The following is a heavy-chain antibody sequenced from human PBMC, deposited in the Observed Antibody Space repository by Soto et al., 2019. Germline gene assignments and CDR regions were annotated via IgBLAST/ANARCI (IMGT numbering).Heavy chain of an antibody. V-gene: IGHV3-53*01. CDR1: GFTVSPNY. CDR3: ARELDGMDV. D-gene: IGHD3-3*02. J-gene: IGHJ6*02. CDR2: IYSGGST. Sequence: RGGSLRLSCAASGFTVSPNYMNWVRQAPGKGLEWVSVIYSGGSTYYADSVKGRFTISRDIPRNTLYLQMNSLRADDTAVYYRARELDGMDVWGQGTTVTVSS.